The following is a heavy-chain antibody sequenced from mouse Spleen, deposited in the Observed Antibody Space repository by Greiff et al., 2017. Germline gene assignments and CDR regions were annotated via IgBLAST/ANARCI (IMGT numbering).Heavy chain of an antibody. CDR1: GYTFTDYY. Sequence: EVQLQQSGPELVKPGASVKISCKASGYTFTDYYMNWVKQSHGKSLEWIGDINPNNGGTSYNQKFKGKATLTVDKSSSTAYMELRSLTSEDSAVYYCADYGSSSWFAYWGQGTLVTVSA. J-gene: IGHJ3*01. D-gene: IGHD1-1*01. CDR2: INPNNGGT. CDR3: ADYGSSSWFAY. V-gene: IGHV1-26*01.